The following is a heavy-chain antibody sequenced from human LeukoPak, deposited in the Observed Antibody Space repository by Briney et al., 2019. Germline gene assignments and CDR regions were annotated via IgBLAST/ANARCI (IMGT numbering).Heavy chain of an antibody. CDR2: IYYSGST. CDR3: ARLLGDCYFSCAFDI. J-gene: IGHJ3*02. Sequence: RPSETLSLTCTVSSGSISSSSYYWGWIRQPPGKGLEWIGSIYYSGSTYYNPSLKSRVTISVDTSKNQFSLKLSSVTAADTAVYYCARLLGDCYFSCAFDIWGQGTMVTVSS. D-gene: IGHD2-21*02. CDR1: SGSISSSSYY. V-gene: IGHV4-39*01.